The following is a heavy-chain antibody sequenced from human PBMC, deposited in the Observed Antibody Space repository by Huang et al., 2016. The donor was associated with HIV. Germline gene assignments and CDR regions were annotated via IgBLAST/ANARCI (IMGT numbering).Heavy chain of an antibody. CDR2: IKHNGNT. Sequence: QVQLRQWGAGLVKPSETLSLTCAVYGGSFSGYYWTWIRQSPGKGLEWIGEIKHNGNTNYQPALKIRVTISKDPAKNQFSLQLTSGSAADTGVYFCAREKAADSAWYGVYYFDYWGEGALVTVTS. CDR3: AREKAADSAWYGVYYFDY. V-gene: IGHV4-34*01. D-gene: IGHD6-19*01. J-gene: IGHJ4*02. CDR1: GGSFSGYY.